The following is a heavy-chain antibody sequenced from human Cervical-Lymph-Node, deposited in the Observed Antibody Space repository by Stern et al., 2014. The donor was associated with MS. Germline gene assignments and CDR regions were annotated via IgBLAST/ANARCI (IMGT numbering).Heavy chain of an antibody. J-gene: IGHJ4*02. CDR1: GYTFTSYW. Sequence: EVQLVESGPEVKRPGESLKISCQASGYTFTSYWIGWVRQMPGKGLEWIAILFHGGSDIRYSPSFQGQFTISADKSSSTAYLQWNNLKASDTAIYYCARQRYFDYWGQGTLVTVSS. CDR3: ARQRYFDY. V-gene: IGHV5-51*01. CDR2: LFHGGSDI.